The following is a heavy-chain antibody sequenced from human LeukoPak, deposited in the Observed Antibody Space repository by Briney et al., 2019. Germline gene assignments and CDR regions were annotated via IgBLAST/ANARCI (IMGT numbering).Heavy chain of an antibody. CDR2: IIPIFGTT. CDR3: ARDTVSLRGSRRIHTDH. J-gene: IGHJ4*02. V-gene: IGHV1-69*06. CDR1: GGIFSSYA. D-gene: IGHD5-12*01. Sequence: SVKVSCKASGGIFSSYAISWVRQAPGQGLEWMGGIIPIFGTTNYAQKFQDRVTITADKSTSTAYMELSSLRSEDTAVYYCARDTVSLRGSRRIHTDHWGQGTLVTVSS.